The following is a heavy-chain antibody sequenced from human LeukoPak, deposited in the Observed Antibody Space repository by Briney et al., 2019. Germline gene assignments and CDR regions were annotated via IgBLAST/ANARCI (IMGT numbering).Heavy chain of an antibody. D-gene: IGHD6-19*01. CDR2: ISSSSSYI. Sequence: PGGSLRLSCAASGFTFSSYSMNWVRQAPGKGLEWVSSISSSSSYIYYADSVKGRFTISRDNAKNSLYLQMNSLRAEDTAVYYCARAPSGGSSGWYQPFGRFDYWGQGTLVTVSS. J-gene: IGHJ4*02. CDR1: GFTFSSYS. CDR3: ARAPSGGSSGWYQPFGRFDY. V-gene: IGHV3-21*01.